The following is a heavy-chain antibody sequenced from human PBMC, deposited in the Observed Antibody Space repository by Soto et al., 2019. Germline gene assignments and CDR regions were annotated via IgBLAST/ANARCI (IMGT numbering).Heavy chain of an antibody. Sequence: QLQLQESGPGLVKPSETLSLTCTVSGGYISSSSYYWGWIRQPPGKGLEWIGSIYYSGSTYYNPSLKSRVTISVDTSKNQFSLKLSSVTAADTAVYYCASPKIAFYNSFDPWGQGTLVTASS. CDR2: IYYSGST. CDR3: ASPKIAFYNSFDP. D-gene: IGHD3-3*02. J-gene: IGHJ5*02. V-gene: IGHV4-39*01. CDR1: GGYISSSSYY.